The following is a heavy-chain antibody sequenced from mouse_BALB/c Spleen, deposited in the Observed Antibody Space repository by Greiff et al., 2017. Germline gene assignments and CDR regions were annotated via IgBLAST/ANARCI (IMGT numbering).Heavy chain of an antibody. CDR3: ARTGGNFAMDY. CDR1: GFNIKDTY. CDR2: IDPANGNT. V-gene: IGHV14-3*02. Sequence: EVQGVESGAELVKPGASVKLSCTASGFNIKDTYMHWVKQRPEQGLEWIGRIDPANGNTKYDPKFQGKATITADTSSNTAYLQLSSLTSEDTTVYYCARTGGNFAMDYWGQGTSVTVSS. J-gene: IGHJ4*01.